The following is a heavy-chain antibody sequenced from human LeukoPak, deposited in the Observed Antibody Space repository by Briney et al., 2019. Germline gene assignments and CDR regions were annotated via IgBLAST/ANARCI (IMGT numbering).Heavy chain of an antibody. D-gene: IGHD3-16*01. CDR1: GFTFSDYY. J-gene: IGHJ4*02. Sequence: GGSLRLSCAASGFTFSDYYMSWIRQAPGKGLEWVSYISSSGSAVYYPDSLKGRFTISRDNAKNSLSLQMNSLRAEDTAVYYCAKIGLPGDYFDYWGQGTLVTVSS. CDR2: ISSSGSAV. CDR3: AKIGLPGDYFDY. V-gene: IGHV3-11*01.